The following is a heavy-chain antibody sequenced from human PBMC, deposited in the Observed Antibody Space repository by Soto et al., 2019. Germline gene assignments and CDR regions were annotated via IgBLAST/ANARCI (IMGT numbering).Heavy chain of an antibody. CDR3: AGDSEVVYCTNGVCYPDGFGP. D-gene: IGHD2-8*01. CDR2: ISAYNGNT. Sequence: ASVKVSCKASGYTFTSYGISWVRQAPGQGLEWMGWISAYNGNTNYAQKLQGRVTMTTDTSTSTAYMELRSLRSDDTAVYYCAGDSEVVYCTNGVCYPDGFGPWGQGTLVTVSS. V-gene: IGHV1-18*01. CDR1: GYTFTSYG. J-gene: IGHJ5*02.